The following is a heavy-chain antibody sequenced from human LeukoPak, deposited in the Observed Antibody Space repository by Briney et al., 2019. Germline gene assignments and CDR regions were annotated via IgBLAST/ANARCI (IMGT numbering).Heavy chain of an antibody. Sequence: ASVKVSCEASGYTFTGYYMHWVRQAPGQGLEWMGWINPNSGGTNYAQKFQGRVTMTRGTSISTAYMELSRLRSHDTTVYYCDRDPPGHQGLPFDYWGQGTLVTVSS. CDR1: GYTFTGYY. CDR2: INPNSGGT. D-gene: IGHD1-1*01. CDR3: DRDPPGHQGLPFDY. J-gene: IGHJ4*02. V-gene: IGHV1-2*02.